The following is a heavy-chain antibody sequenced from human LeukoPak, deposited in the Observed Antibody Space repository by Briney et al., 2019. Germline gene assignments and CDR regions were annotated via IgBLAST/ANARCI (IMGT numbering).Heavy chain of an antibody. V-gene: IGHV3-23*01. D-gene: IGHD3-9*01. CDR2: ISGSGGSI. J-gene: IGHJ5*02. CDR1: GFTFSSYA. CDR3: AKDRPIYRDNWFDP. Sequence: GGSLRLSCAASGFTFSSYAMSWVRQAPGKGLEWVSAISGSGGSIYYADSVKGRFTISRDNSKNTLYPQMNSLRAEDTAVYYCAKDRPIYRDNWFDPWGQGTLVTVSS.